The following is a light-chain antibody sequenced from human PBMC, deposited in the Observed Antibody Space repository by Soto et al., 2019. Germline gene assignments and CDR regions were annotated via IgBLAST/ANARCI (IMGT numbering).Light chain of an antibody. V-gene: IGKV1-5*01. CDR1: QSISSW. Sequence: DIQMTQSPSTLSASVGDRVTITWRASQSISSWLAWYQQKPGKAPKLLIYDASSLESGVPSRFSGRGSGTEFTLTISSLQPDDFATYYCQHRTFGQGTKVEIK. CDR2: DAS. CDR3: QHRT. J-gene: IGKJ1*01.